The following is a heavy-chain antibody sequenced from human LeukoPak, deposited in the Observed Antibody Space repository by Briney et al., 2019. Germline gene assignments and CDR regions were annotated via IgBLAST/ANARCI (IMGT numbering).Heavy chain of an antibody. CDR1: GGSISTYY. J-gene: IGHJ3*02. CDR3: ARRTAFDI. Sequence: SETLSLTCTVSGGSISTYYWSWIRQPPGKGLEWIGYIYYSGSTNYNPSLESRVTISVDTSKNQLSLKLSSVTAADTAVYYCARRTAFDIWGQGTMVTVSP. V-gene: IGHV4-59*08. CDR2: IYYSGST.